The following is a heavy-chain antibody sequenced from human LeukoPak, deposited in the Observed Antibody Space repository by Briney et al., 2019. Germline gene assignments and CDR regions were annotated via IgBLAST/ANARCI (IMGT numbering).Heavy chain of an antibody. Sequence: GGSLRLSCTASGFTFSSFSINWVRQAPGKGLEWVSSISSGSSYINYADSLQGRFTISRGNAKNSLYLQMNSLRAEDMALYYCAKGGYDYGDVIDYWGQGTLVTVSS. V-gene: IGHV3-21*04. CDR3: AKGGYDYGDVIDY. CDR1: GFTFSSFS. D-gene: IGHD4-17*01. J-gene: IGHJ4*02. CDR2: ISSGSSYI.